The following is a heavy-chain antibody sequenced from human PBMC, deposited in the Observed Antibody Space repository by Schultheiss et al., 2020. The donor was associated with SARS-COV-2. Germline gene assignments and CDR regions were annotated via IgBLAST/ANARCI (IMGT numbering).Heavy chain of an antibody. CDR1: GFTFSSYS. CDR2: ISSSSSTI. J-gene: IGHJ5*02. Sequence: GGSLRLSCAASGFTFSSYSMNWVRQAPGKGLEWVSSISSSSSTIYYADSVKGRFTISRDNAKNSLYLQMNSLRAEDTAVYYCARVSEGIAVAGSGWFDPWGQGTLVTVSS. CDR3: ARVSEGIAVAGSGWFDP. D-gene: IGHD6-19*01. V-gene: IGHV3-48*01.